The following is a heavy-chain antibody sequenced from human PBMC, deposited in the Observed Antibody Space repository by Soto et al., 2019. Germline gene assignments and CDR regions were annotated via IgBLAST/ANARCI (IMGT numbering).Heavy chain of an antibody. D-gene: IGHD2-15*01. V-gene: IGHV4-39*01. J-gene: IGHJ3*01. Sequence: QLQLQESGPGLVKPSETLSLTCTVSGGSISSSSYYWGWIRQPPGKGLEWIGSIYYSGSTYYNPSLKSRVTISVDTSKNQFSLKLSSVTAADTAVYYCASIKVVAAPLSWGQGTMVTVSS. CDR3: ASIKVVAAPLS. CDR1: GGSISSSSYY. CDR2: IYYSGST.